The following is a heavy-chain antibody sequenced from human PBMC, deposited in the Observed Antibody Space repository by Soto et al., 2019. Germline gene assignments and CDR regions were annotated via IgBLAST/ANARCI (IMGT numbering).Heavy chain of an antibody. CDR2: ISSSSSTI. J-gene: IGHJ5*01. D-gene: IGHD3-22*01. Sequence: PGGSLRLSCAASGFTFSSYSMNWVRQAPGKGLEWVSYISSSSSTIYYADSVKGRFTISRDNAKNSLYLQMNSLRDEDTAVYYCARDTTYSSGYYPNWFYSWGQGSLVTVSA. CDR1: GFTFSSYS. CDR3: ARDTTYSSGYYPNWFYS. V-gene: IGHV3-48*02.